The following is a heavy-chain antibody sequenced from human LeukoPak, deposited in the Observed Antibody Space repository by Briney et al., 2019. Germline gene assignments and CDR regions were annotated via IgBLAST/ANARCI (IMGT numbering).Heavy chain of an antibody. CDR3: ASEGRGSGYDSDC. Sequence: GGPLRLSCAASGFTFSSYWLHGVRQAPGKGLLGVPRINMDGSTITYAASEESRFSIPTGNAKNTPYLQMNSRRGADTAVSYCASEGRGSGYDSDCWGQGTLVTVSS. V-gene: IGHV3-74*03. D-gene: IGHD5-12*01. CDR1: GFTFSSYW. J-gene: IGHJ4*02. CDR2: INMDGSTI.